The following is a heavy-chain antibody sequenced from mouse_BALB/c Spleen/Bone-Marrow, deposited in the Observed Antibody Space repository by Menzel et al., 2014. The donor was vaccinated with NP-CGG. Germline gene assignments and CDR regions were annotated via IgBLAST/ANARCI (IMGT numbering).Heavy chain of an antibody. V-gene: IGHV2-6-7*01. J-gene: IGHJ4*01. D-gene: IGHD2-14*01. CDR3: ARDRYDGAMDY. CDR1: GFSLTGYG. Sequence: QVQLQQSGPGLVAPSQSLSITCTVSGFSLTGYGVSWVRQPPGKGLEWLGMIWGDGSTDYNSALKSRLSISKDNSKSQVFLKMNSLETDDTARYYCARDRYDGAMDYWGQGTSVTVSS. CDR2: IWGDGST.